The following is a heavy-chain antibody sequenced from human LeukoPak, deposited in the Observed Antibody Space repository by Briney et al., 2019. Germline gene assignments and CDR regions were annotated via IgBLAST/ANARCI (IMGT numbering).Heavy chain of an antibody. D-gene: IGHD1-26*01. V-gene: IGHV1-3*01. Sequence: ASVTVSCKASGYTFTSYAMHWVRQAPGQRLEWMEWINAGNGNTKYSQKFQGRVTITRDTSASTAYMELSSLRSEDTAVYYCARDGELVGATTLDYWGQGTLVTVSS. CDR2: INAGNGNT. CDR1: GYTFTSYA. J-gene: IGHJ4*02. CDR3: ARDGELVGATTLDY.